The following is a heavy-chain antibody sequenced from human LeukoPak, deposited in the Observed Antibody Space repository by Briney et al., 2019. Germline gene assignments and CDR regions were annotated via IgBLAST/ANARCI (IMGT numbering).Heavy chain of an antibody. V-gene: IGHV1-18*01. Sequence: ASVKVSCKASGYTFTSYGITWVQQAPVQALAGMGWISAYNGNTNYAQKFQGRVTMTTDTSTSTAYMELRSLRSDDPAVYYCARGYSSRHYGMDVWGQGTTVTVSS. J-gene: IGHJ6*02. CDR3: ARGYSSRHYGMDV. D-gene: IGHD2-2*01. CDR1: GYTFTSYG. CDR2: ISAYNGNT.